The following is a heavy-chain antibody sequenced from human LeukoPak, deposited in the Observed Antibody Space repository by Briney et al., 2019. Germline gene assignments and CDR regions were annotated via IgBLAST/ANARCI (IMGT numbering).Heavy chain of an antibody. D-gene: IGHD2-2*01. CDR2: SNHNGNT. CDR3: ARVRAIPSSGFDI. V-gene: IGHV4-34*01. CDR1: GGSISSYY. J-gene: IGHJ3*02. Sequence: PSETLSLTCTVSGGSISSYYWSWIRQPPGKGLEWIGESNHNGNTNYNPALKSRVTISVDTSKNQFSLKVSSVTAADTAVYYCARVRAIPSSGFDIWGQGTMVTVSS.